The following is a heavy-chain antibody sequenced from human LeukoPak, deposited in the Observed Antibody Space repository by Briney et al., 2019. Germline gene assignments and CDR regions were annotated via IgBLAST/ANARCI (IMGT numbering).Heavy chain of an antibody. CDR3: ASSSWLRDANFDN. CDR2: IVESGKT. V-gene: IGHV4-61*02. Sequence: SETLSLTCTVSGGSISSSSYYWNWIRQPAGKGLEWIGRIVESGKTNYNPSLKSRVTISVDTSKNQFSLELRSVTAIDTAVYYCASSSWLRDANFDNWGQGTLLTVSS. J-gene: IGHJ4*02. CDR1: GGSISSSSYY. D-gene: IGHD6-13*01.